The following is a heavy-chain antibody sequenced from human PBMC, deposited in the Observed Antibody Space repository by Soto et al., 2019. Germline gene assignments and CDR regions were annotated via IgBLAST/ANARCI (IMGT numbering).Heavy chain of an antibody. CDR2: ISYDGSKP. CDR3: AKEGPKTEIFDY. Sequence: HPGGSLRLSCAASGFTFRSYAMHWVRQAPGKGLEWVAVISYDGSKPNYADSVKGRFTISRDNSKNTLSLQMNSLRPEDTAVYYCAKEGPKTEIFDYWGQGTLVTVSS. V-gene: IGHV3-30*04. CDR1: GFTFRSYA. J-gene: IGHJ4*02.